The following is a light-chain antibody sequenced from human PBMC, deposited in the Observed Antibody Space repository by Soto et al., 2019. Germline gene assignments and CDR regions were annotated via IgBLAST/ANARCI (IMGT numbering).Light chain of an antibody. V-gene: IGKV3-15*01. J-gene: IGKJ1*01. Sequence: ITRSLAIRSVSHRERATLSSVGSQRVSSKLGWYQQKPGQAPRLLIYDASTGATGIPARFSGSGSGTEFTLTICFLQSDDFAVYYCQQFNNCPQTFGEGAKVDIK. CDR1: QRVSSK. CDR2: DAS. CDR3: QQFNNCPQT.